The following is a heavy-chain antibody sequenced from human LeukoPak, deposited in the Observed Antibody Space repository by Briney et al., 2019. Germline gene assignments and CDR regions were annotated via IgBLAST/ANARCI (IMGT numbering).Heavy chain of an antibody. Sequence: GGSLRLSCAASGFTFSSYEMNWVRQAPGKGLEWVSTITRNGGQTAYADSVKGRFTISRDNAKNSLYLEMNSLSPEDTALYYCARSSTTVTTRFFDLWGRGTLVTVSS. D-gene: IGHD4-17*01. V-gene: IGHV3-20*04. CDR3: ARSSTTVTTRFFDL. J-gene: IGHJ2*01. CDR2: ITRNGGQT. CDR1: GFTFSSYE.